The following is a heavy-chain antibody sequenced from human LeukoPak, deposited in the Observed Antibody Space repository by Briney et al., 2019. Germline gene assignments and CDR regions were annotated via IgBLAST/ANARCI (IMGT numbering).Heavy chain of an antibody. Sequence: SETLSLTCTVSGGSISSYYWSWIRQPPGKGLEWIGYIYYSGSTNYNPSLKSRVTISVDTSKNQFSLKLSSVTAADTAVYYCARLDARDFWSGYSLGPRRQYYYYGMDVWGQGTTVTVS. V-gene: IGHV4-59*01. J-gene: IGHJ6*02. CDR2: IYYSGST. CDR1: GGSISSYY. D-gene: IGHD3-3*01. CDR3: ARLDARDFWSGYSLGPRRQYYYYGMDV.